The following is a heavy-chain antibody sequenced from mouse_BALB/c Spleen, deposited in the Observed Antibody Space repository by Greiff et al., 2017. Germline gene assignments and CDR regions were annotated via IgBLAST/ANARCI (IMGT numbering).Heavy chain of an antibody. Sequence: VQLVESGAELAKPGASVKMSCKASGYTFTSYWMHWVKQRPGQGLEWIGYINPSTGYTEYNQKFKDKATLTADKSSSTAYMQLSSLTSEDSAVYYCASHWDAYYFDYWGQGTTLTVSS. D-gene: IGHD4-1*01. CDR1: GYTFTSYW. J-gene: IGHJ2*01. CDR2: INPSTGYT. V-gene: IGHV1-7*01. CDR3: ASHWDAYYFDY.